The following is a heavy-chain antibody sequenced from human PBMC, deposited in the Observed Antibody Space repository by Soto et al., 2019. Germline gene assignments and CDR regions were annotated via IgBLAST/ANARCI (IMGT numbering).Heavy chain of an antibody. Sequence: SETLSLTCAVSGGSISSGGYSWSWIRQPPGKGLEWIGYIYHSGSTYYNPSLKSRVTISVDRSKNQFSLKLSSVTAADTAVYYCARLTYYYDSSGYYFPLYFDYWGQGTLVTVSS. CDR3: ARLTYYYDSSGYYFPLYFDY. V-gene: IGHV4-30-2*01. CDR2: IYHSGST. CDR1: GGSISSGGYS. D-gene: IGHD3-22*01. J-gene: IGHJ4*02.